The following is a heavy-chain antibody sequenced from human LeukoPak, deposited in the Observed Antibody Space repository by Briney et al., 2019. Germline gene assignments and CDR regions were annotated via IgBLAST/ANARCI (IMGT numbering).Heavy chain of an antibody. V-gene: IGHV4-39*01. CDR3: ASVRRGFGESSKYYAYYYMGV. CDR1: GGSISSSNYY. J-gene: IGHJ6*03. D-gene: IGHD3-10*01. Sequence: SETLSLTCTVSGGSISSSNYYWGWIRQPPGKGLEWIGNIYYSGSTYYNPSLKSRVTISLDTFKNQFSLKLSSVTAADTAVYYCASVRRGFGESSKYYAYYYMGVWGKGTTVTISS. CDR2: IYYSGST.